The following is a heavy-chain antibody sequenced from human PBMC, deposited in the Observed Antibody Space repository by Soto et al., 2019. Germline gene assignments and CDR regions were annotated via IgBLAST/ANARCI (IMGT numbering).Heavy chain of an antibody. V-gene: IGHV1-18*01. D-gene: IGHD3-16*01. CDR3: ARVIPPFDP. CDR1: GYTFTSYG. J-gene: IGHJ5*02. Sequence: QVQLVQSGAEVKKPGASVKVSCKASGYTFTSYGISWVRQAPGQGLEWIGWINAYNGNTNYAQKLQGRVTMTTDTSTNTAYMERRSLRSDDTSLYYCARVIPPFDPWGQGTLVTVSS. CDR2: INAYNGNT.